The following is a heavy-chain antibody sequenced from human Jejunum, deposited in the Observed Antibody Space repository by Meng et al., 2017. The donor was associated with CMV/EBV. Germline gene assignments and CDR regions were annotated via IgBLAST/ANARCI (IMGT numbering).Heavy chain of an antibody. Sequence: IGWVRQMYGKGLEWMGIIYAGDSDTRYSPSFQGHVTISADKSVNTAYLQWSSLKASDTAMYYCARMDCSSTSCPYYYNSGGYGKRFDAWGQGTLVTVSS. V-gene: IGHV5-51*01. CDR2: IYAGDSDT. J-gene: IGHJ5*02. D-gene: IGHD2-2*01. CDR3: ARMDCSSTSCPYYYNSGGYGKRFDA.